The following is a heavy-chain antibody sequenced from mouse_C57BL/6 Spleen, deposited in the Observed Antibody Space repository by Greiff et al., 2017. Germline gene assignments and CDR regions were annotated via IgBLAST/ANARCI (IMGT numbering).Heavy chain of an antibody. CDR2: IDPENGDT. D-gene: IGHD2-1*01. V-gene: IGHV14-4*01. CDR3: TPIYYGNYAFAY. CDR1: GFNIKDDY. Sequence: VQLKESGAELVRPGASVKLSCTASGFNIKDDYMHWVKQRPEQGLEWIGWIDPENGDTEYASKFQGKATITADTSSNTAYLQLSSLTSEDTAVYYCTPIYYGNYAFAYWGQGTLVTVSA. J-gene: IGHJ3*01.